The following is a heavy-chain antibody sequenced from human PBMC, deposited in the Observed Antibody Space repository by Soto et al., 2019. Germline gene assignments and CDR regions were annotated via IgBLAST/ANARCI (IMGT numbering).Heavy chain of an antibody. D-gene: IGHD3-3*01. V-gene: IGHV3-9*01. CDR1: GFIFDDFA. Sequence: EAQLVESGGGFVQPGRSLRLSCAGSGFIFDDFAIHWVRQAPGKRLEWVSGISWNSDSIGYADSVKGRFTISRDNAKNSLYLQMNSRRVEDTALYYCTKVGGLYEVWSGPLHFDLWGQGTLVTVSS. J-gene: IGHJ4*02. CDR2: ISWNSDSI. CDR3: TKVGGLYEVWSGPLHFDL.